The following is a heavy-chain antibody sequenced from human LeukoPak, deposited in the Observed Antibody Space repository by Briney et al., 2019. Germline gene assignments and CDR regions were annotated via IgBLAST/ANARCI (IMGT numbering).Heavy chain of an antibody. CDR3: ARDLASSGYYYVHLNPNYFDY. D-gene: IGHD3-22*01. CDR2: INPDGGTN. CDR1: GFAFSSYW. Sequence: SGGSLRLSCAASGFAFSSYWMNWVRQAPGKGLEWVAIINPDGGTNSHVDSVKGRFTISRDNAKNSLYLQMNSLRAEDTAVYYCARDLASSGYYYVHLNPNYFDYWGQGTLVTVSS. V-gene: IGHV3-7*01. J-gene: IGHJ4*02.